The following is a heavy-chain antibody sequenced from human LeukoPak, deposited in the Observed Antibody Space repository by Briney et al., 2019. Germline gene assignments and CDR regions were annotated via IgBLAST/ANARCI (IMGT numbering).Heavy chain of an antibody. CDR2: IYYSGST. D-gene: IGHD5-18*01. CDR1: GGSISSYY. J-gene: IGHJ4*02. CDR3: ARRRYSYGYGGGIDY. V-gene: IGHV4-39*01. Sequence: SETLSLTCTVSGGSISSYYWGWIRQPPGKGLEWIGSIYYSGSTYYNPSLKSRVTISVDTSKNQFSLKLSSVTAADTAVYYCARRRYSYGYGGGIDYWGQGTLVTVSS.